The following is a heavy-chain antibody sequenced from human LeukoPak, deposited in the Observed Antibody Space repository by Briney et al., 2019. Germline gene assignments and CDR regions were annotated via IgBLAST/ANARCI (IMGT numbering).Heavy chain of an antibody. D-gene: IGHD2-15*01. Sequence: GASVKVSCKASGYTFTSYGISWVRQAAGQGLEWMGCISAYNGNTNYAQKLQGRVTMTTDTSTSTAYMELRSLRSDDTAVYYCARDRVVVVAATQLFAFDIWGQGTMVTVSS. CDR1: GYTFTSYG. J-gene: IGHJ3*02. CDR3: ARDRVVVVAATQLFAFDI. CDR2: ISAYNGNT. V-gene: IGHV1-18*01.